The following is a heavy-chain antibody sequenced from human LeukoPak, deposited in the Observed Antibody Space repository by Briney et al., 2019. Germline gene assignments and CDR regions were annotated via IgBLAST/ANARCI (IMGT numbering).Heavy chain of an antibody. CDR3: AREYYDILTGYSNAFDI. V-gene: IGHV3-11*01. D-gene: IGHD3-9*01. CDR1: GFTFSDYY. CDR2: ISSSGSTI. Sequence: PGGSLRLSCAASGFTFSDYYMSWIRQAPGKGLEWVSYISSSGSTIYYADSVKGRFTISRDNAKNSLYLQVNSLRAEDTAVYYCAREYYDILTGYSNAFDIWGQGTMVTVSS. J-gene: IGHJ3*02.